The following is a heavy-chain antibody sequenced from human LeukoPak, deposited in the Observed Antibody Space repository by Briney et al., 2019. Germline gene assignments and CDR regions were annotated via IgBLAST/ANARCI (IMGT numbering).Heavy chain of an antibody. CDR2: ISYDGSNK. CDR1: GFTFSSYG. J-gene: IGHJ6*02. V-gene: IGHV3-30*18. CDR3: AKDRGYYGSGSYYGMDV. D-gene: IGHD3-10*01. Sequence: PGGSLRLSCAASGFTFSSYGMHWVRQAPGKGLEWVAVISYDGSNKYYADSVKGRFTISRDNSKNTLYLQMNSLRAEDTAVYYCAKDRGYYGSGSYYGMDVWGQGTTVTVSS.